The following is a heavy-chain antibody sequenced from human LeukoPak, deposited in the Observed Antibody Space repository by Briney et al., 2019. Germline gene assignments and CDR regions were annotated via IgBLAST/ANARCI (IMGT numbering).Heavy chain of an antibody. D-gene: IGHD6-19*01. CDR2: ISRSSGSI. CDR3: AKDSGSGWYESNWFDP. Sequence: GRSLRLSCAASGFTFDDYAMHWVRQAPGKGLEWVSGISRSSGSIGYADSVKGRFTISRDNAKNSLYLQMNSLRAEDTALYYCAKDSGSGWYESNWFDPWGQGTLVTVSS. CDR1: GFTFDDYA. J-gene: IGHJ5*02. V-gene: IGHV3-9*01.